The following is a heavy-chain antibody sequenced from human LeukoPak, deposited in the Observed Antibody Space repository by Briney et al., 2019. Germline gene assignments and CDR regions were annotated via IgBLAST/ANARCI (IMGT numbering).Heavy chain of an antibody. J-gene: IGHJ4*02. D-gene: IGHD3-10*01. CDR2: INPSGGST. Sequence: ASVKVSCKASGYTFTSYYMHWVRQAPGQGLEWMGIINPSGGSTSYAQKFQGRVTMTRDTSISTAYMELSRLRSDDTAVYYCARGLGRGGSGADYWGQGTLVTVSS. CDR1: GYTFTSYY. V-gene: IGHV1-46*01. CDR3: ARGLGRGGSGADY.